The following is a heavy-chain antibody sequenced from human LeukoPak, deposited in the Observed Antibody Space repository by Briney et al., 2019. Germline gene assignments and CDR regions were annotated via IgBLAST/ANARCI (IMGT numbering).Heavy chain of an antibody. Sequence: GVPLQSSSQASGSGFTSYWIGWARQRPGKGQGRMGIIYPGDSDTSYSPSFQGQVTISTDKSISTAYLQWSTLKASDTAMYYCARLDSSVGATLDYWGQGTLVTVSS. CDR2: IYPGDSDT. V-gene: IGHV5-51*01. D-gene: IGHD1-26*01. CDR1: GSGFTSYW. J-gene: IGHJ4*02. CDR3: ARLDSSVGATLDY.